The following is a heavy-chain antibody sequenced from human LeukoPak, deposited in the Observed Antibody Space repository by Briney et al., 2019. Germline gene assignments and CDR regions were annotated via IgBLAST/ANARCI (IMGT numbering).Heavy chain of an antibody. CDR3: ARSAYGGYYYYYMDV. CDR1: GGSISSSSYY. D-gene: IGHD3-10*01. CDR2: IYYSGST. J-gene: IGHJ6*03. Sequence: SETLSLTCTVSGGSISSSSYYWGWIRQPPGKGLEWIGSIYYSGSTYYNPSLKSRVTISVDTSKNQFSLKLSSVTAADTAVYYCARSAYGGYYYYYMDVWGKGTTVTISS. V-gene: IGHV4-39*07.